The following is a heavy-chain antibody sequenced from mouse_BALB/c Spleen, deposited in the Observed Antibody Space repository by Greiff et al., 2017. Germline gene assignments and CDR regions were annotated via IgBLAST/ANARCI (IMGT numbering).Heavy chain of an antibody. CDR2: ISSGSSTI. D-gene: IGHD1-1*01. V-gene: IGHV5-17*02. CDR1: GFTFSSFG. J-gene: IGHJ2*01. Sequence: DVMLVESGGGLVQPGGSRKLSCAASGFTFSSFGMHWVRQAPEKGLEWVAYISSGSSTIYYADTVKGRFTISRDNPKNTLFLQMTSLRSEDTAMYYCTRDNYGSSFDYWGQGTTLTVSA. CDR3: TRDNYGSSFDY.